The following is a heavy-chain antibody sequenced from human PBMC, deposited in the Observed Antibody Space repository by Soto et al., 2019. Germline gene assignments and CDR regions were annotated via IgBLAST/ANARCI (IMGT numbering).Heavy chain of an antibody. CDR2: SWYDESYI. CDR3: ARACRGGCGIRLLVYLGH. J-gene: IGHJ4*01. CDR1: GFNFNIYG. D-gene: IGHD2-2*02. Sequence: GGSLRLSCAASGFNFNIYGMHSVRQAPGRGLVWVAFSWYDESYIYYGDSVRGRFTISRDNSKSTLYLHMTDLRAEDTAVYYCARACRGGCGIRLLVYLGHWGPGALV. V-gene: IGHV3-33*01.